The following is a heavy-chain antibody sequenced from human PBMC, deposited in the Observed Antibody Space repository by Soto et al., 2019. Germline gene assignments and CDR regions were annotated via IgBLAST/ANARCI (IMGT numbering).Heavy chain of an antibody. CDR1: GVSFSRYV. D-gene: IGHD6-13*01. CDR2: IVPTFGTS. Sequence: QVQLVQSGAEVKKPGSSVKVSCKASGVSFSRYVISWVRQAPGQGLEWMGGIVPTFGTSNHAQKFQGRLTITADESTSTAYMELSSLRSEDTAVYYCARATAVATLDTLLGIHGMDVWGQGPTVTVS. CDR3: ARATAVATLDTLLGIHGMDV. V-gene: IGHV1-69*01. J-gene: IGHJ6*02.